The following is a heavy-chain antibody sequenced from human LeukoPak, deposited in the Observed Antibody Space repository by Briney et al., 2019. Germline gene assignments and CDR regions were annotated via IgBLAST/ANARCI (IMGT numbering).Heavy chain of an antibody. Sequence: PGGSLRLSCAASGFTFSYYAMSWVRQTPEKGLEWLSVISDSGADTSYADSGKGRFTISRDNSKNTLYLQMNSLRAEDTAVYYCARGGLSSSWYGDAFDIWGQGTMVTVSS. CDR1: GFTFSYYA. CDR3: ARGGLSSSWYGDAFDI. J-gene: IGHJ3*02. D-gene: IGHD6-13*01. V-gene: IGHV3-23*01. CDR2: ISDSGADT.